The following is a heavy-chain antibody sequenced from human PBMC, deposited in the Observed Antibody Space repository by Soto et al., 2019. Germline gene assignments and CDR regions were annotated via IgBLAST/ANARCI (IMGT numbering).Heavy chain of an antibody. J-gene: IGHJ5*02. V-gene: IGHV3-15*01. CDR1: GFTFSNAW. CDR3: TTQDLWFGELLGGNNWFDP. CDR2: IKSKTDGGTT. D-gene: IGHD3-10*01. Sequence: EVQLVESGGGLVKPGGSLRLSCAASGFTFSNAWMSWVRQAPGKGLEWVGRIKSKTDGGTTDYDAPVKGRFTISRDDSKNTLYLQMNSLKTEDTAVYYCTTQDLWFGELLGGNNWFDPWGQGTLVTVSS.